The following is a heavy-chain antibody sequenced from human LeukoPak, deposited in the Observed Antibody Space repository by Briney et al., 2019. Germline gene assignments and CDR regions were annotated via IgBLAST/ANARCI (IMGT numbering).Heavy chain of an antibody. Sequence: PGGSLRLSCAASGFTFSSYWMTWVRQAPGKGLEWVAKIKQDGSEKYYVDSVKGRFTISRDNSNLYLQMNSLRAEDTAVYYCARGASGTYSWVAYWGQGTLVTVSS. CDR1: GFTFSSYW. CDR2: IKQDGSEK. CDR3: ARGASGTYSWVAY. V-gene: IGHV3-7*05. D-gene: IGHD1-26*01. J-gene: IGHJ4*01.